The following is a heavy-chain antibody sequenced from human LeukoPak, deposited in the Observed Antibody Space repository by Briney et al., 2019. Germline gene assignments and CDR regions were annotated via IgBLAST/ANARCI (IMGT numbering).Heavy chain of an antibody. CDR2: ISGYNGDT. CDR1: GYTFTNYG. CDR3: ARRTYYYGSGSYNNNYYYYMDV. D-gene: IGHD3-10*01. J-gene: IGHJ6*03. Sequence: ASVKVSCKASGYTFTNYGISWVRQAPGQGLEWMGYISGYNGDTNYAKKVQGRVTMTTDTSTSTAYMELRSLRSDDTAVYYCARRTYYYGSGSYNNNYYYYMDVWGKGTTVTVSS. V-gene: IGHV1-18*01.